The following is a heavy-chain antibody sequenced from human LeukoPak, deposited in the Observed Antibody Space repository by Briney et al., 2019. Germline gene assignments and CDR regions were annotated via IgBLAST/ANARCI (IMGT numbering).Heavy chain of an antibody. V-gene: IGHV3-48*01. CDR2: ISSSSSTI. Sequence: GGSLRLSCAASGFTFSSYSMNWVRQAPGKRLEWVSYISSSSSTIYYADSVRGRFTISRDNAKNSLFLQMNSLRAEDTAVYYCARAAVTSSYYYYYYMDVWGKGSTVTVSS. D-gene: IGHD2-21*02. CDR3: ARAAVTSSYYYYYYMDV. CDR1: GFTFSSYS. J-gene: IGHJ6*03.